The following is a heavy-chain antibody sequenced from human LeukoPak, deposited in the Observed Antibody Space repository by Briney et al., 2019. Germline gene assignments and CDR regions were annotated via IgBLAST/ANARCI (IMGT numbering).Heavy chain of an antibody. CDR3: ARTHPIGYFDY. V-gene: IGHV3-53*01. D-gene: IGHD3-16*02. CDR1: GFTVSSNY. CDR2: IHDGGST. J-gene: IGHJ4*02. Sequence: PGGSLRLSCAASGFTVSSNYMSWVCQAPGKGLEWVSVIHDGGSTYYADSVKGRFTISRDDSKNTLHLQMNSLRAGDTAVYCCARTHPIGYFDYWGQGTLVTVSS.